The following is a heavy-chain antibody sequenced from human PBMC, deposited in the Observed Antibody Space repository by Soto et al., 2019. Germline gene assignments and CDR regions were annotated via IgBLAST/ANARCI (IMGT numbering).Heavy chain of an antibody. CDR2: ISGSGGST. CDR1: GFRFSSYA. J-gene: IGHJ1*01. Sequence: GGSLRLSCAASGFRFSSYAMSWVRQAPGKGLEWVSSISGSGGSTYYADSLEGRFTISRDNSRNTLYLQMDILRAEDTAVYYCAKEGTGWYPLIDSWGQGTLVTVSS. D-gene: IGHD6-19*01. V-gene: IGHV3-23*01. CDR3: AKEGTGWYPLIDS.